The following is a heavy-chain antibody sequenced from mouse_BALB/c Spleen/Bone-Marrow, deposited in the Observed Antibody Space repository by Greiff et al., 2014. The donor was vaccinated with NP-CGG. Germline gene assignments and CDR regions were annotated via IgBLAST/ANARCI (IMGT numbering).Heavy chain of an antibody. CDR1: GYSFTSYW. Sequence: VQLVESGAELAKPGASLKMSCKASGYSFTSYWMHWVKQRPGQGLEWIGYINPCTDYTEYNQKFKDKATLTADKSSSTAFMQLSSLTSEDPAVYYCARRAYGGSYGFAYWGQGTLVTVSA. V-gene: IGHV1-7*01. CDR2: INPCTDYT. CDR3: ARRAYGGSYGFAY. D-gene: IGHD1-1*01. J-gene: IGHJ3*01.